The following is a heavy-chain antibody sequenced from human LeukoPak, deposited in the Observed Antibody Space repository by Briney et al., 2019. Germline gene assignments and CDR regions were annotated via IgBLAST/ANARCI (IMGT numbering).Heavy chain of an antibody. CDR1: GDNVSSNIAA. D-gene: IGHD6-13*01. CDR3: ARDVSWRIDY. CDR2: TYYRSRWYY. V-gene: IGHV6-1*01. Sequence: SQTLSLTFAISGDNVSSNIAAWNWIRQSPSRGLEWLGRTYYRSRWYYYYALSVRSRITINPDTSKNQFSLQLNSVTPEDTAVYYCARDVSWRIDYWGQGTLVTVSS. J-gene: IGHJ4*02.